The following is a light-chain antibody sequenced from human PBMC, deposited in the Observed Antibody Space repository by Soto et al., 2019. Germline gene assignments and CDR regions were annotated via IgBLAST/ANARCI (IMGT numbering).Light chain of an antibody. Sequence: EIALTQSPGTLSLSPGERANLSCRASQSVSSSYLAWYQQKPGQAPRLLIYGASSRATGIPDRFSGSGSGTDFTFTISRLEPEDFAVYYCQQYGSSPKTFGQGTKVDIK. V-gene: IGKV3-20*01. J-gene: IGKJ1*01. CDR2: GAS. CDR3: QQYGSSPKT. CDR1: QSVSSSY.